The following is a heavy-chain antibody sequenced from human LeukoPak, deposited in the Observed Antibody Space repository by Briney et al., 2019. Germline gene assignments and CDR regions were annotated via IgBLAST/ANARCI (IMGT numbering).Heavy chain of an antibody. Sequence: NPGGSLRLSCAASGFTFSSYSMNWVRQAPGKGLEWVSFISSSSSYIYYADPVKGRFTISRDNAKNSLYLQMNSLRAEDTALYYCAKDNMVDSSQAGPYYYYGMDVWGQGTTVTVSS. D-gene: IGHD6-13*01. V-gene: IGHV3-21*04. J-gene: IGHJ6*02. CDR3: AKDNMVDSSQAGPYYYYGMDV. CDR1: GFTFSSYS. CDR2: ISSSSSYI.